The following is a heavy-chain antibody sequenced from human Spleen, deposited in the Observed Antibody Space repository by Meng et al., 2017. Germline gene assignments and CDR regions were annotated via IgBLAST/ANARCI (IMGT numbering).Heavy chain of an antibody. CDR3: ARVRVVVNGMDV. Sequence: GESLKISCGASGFNFGDYQMHWVRQSPGKGLEWISRIVSDGGITNYADSVKGRFTISRDNAKKSLYLQMNSLRAEDTAVYYCARVRVVVNGMDVWGQGTTVTGSS. V-gene: IGHV3-74*01. J-gene: IGHJ6*02. CDR2: IVSDGGIT. CDR1: GFNFGDYQ. D-gene: IGHD3-22*01.